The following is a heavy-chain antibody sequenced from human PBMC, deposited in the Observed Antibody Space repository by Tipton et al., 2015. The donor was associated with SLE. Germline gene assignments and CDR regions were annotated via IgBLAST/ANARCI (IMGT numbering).Heavy chain of an antibody. J-gene: IGHJ4*02. V-gene: IGHV4-61*01. CDR3: ARDLGSTSLGY. CDR1: GGSVSSGSYY. CDR2: IYYSGST. Sequence: TLSLTCTVSGGSVSSGSYYWSWIRQPPGKGLEWIGYIYYSGSTNYNPSLKSRVTISVDTSKNQFSLKLSSVTAADTAVYYCARDLGSTSLGYWGQGTLVTVSS. D-gene: IGHD2-2*01.